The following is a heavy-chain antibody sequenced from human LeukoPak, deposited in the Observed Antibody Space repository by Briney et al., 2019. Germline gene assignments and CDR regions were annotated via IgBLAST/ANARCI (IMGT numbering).Heavy chain of an antibody. J-gene: IGHJ6*02. CDR1: GFAFDSYA. D-gene: IGHD2-15*01. V-gene: IGHV3-9*01. Sequence: LMLFCAASGFAFDSYALHWFRQVPGKGLQGLSGITWNSGTIDYAASVRGRFTISIDNSRNSLYLQMNTLSAEDTALYFCAKDVYITPPRGVVVSPVGGGGLDVWGQGTTVTVSS. CDR2: ITWNSGTI. CDR3: AKDVYITPPRGVVVSPVGGGGLDV.